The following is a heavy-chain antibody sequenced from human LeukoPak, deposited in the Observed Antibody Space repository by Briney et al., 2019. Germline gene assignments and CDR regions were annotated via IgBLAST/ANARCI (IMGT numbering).Heavy chain of an antibody. CDR2: ISTYNGNT. J-gene: IGHJ4*02. V-gene: IGHV1-18*01. CDR3: AREGAYYGSGSFDY. CDR1: GYTFTSFG. D-gene: IGHD3-10*01. Sequence: ASVKVSCKASGYTFTSFGISWVRQAPGQGLEWMGWISTYNGNTNYAQKLQGRVTMTTDTSTSTAYMELRSLRSDDTAVYYCAREGAYYGSGSFDYWGQGTLVTVSS.